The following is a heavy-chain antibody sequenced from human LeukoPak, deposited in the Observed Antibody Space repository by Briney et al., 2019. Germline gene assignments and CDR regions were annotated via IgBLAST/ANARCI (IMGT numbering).Heavy chain of an antibody. V-gene: IGHV3-23*01. D-gene: IGHD6-13*01. Sequence: GESLKISCAASGFTFSSYAMSWVRQAPGKGLEWVSAISGSGGSTYYADSVKGRFTISRDNSKNTLYLQMNSLRAEDTAVYYCAKGIAAAGLYYYYGMDVWGQGTTVTVSS. J-gene: IGHJ6*02. CDR2: ISGSGGST. CDR3: AKGIAAAGLYYYYGMDV. CDR1: GFTFSSYA.